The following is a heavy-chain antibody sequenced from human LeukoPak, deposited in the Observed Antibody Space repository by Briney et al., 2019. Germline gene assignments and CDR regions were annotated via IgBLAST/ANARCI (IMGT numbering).Heavy chain of an antibody. CDR3: VRDRDSRGYYGMDV. CDR1: GFTFSSYS. CDR2: ISTSSSHI. J-gene: IGHJ6*02. V-gene: IGHV3-21*01. Sequence: GALRLSCAASGFTFSSYSMNWVRQAPGKGLEWVSSISTSSSHIYYADSVKGRFTISRDNAGKSLFLQMNSLRAEDTALYYCVRDRDSRGYYGMDVWGQGTTVTVSS. D-gene: IGHD6-13*01.